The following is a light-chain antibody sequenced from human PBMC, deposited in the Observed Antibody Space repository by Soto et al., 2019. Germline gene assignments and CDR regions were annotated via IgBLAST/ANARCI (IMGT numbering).Light chain of an antibody. CDR1: QAISNY. Sequence: DIQMTQSPSSLSASVGDRVTITCRASQAISNYLAWYQLNPGKAPKLLIYAASTLQSGVPSRFSGSGSGTDFTLTISSLQPEDVATYYCQKYNSVPYTFGQGTKLEIK. CDR2: AAS. CDR3: QKYNSVPYT. J-gene: IGKJ2*01. V-gene: IGKV1-27*01.